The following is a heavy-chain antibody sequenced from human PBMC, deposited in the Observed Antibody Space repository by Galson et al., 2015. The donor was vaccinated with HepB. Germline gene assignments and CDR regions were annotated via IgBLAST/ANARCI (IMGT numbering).Heavy chain of an antibody. CDR2: ISGTGGST. CDR1: GFTFNNYA. CDR3: AKVAGVIDFYFDY. J-gene: IGHJ4*02. V-gene: IGHV3-23*01. Sequence: SLRLSCAVSGFTFNNYAMNWVRQAPGKGLEWVAAISGTGGSTYYSDSVQGRFTISRDNSKNTVYLQMNSLRAGDTAVYFCAKVAGVIDFYFDYWGQGTLVTVSS. D-gene: IGHD6-19*01.